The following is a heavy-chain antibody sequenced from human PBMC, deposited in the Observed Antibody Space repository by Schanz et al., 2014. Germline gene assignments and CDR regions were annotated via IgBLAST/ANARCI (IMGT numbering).Heavy chain of an antibody. CDR1: GFTVSKNY. V-gene: IGHV3-66*01. CDR2: IYTDGST. Sequence: EVQLVESGGGLVQPGGSLRLSCAASGFTVSKNYMSWVRQAPGKGLEWVSIIYTDGSTYYADSVRDRFTISRDNSKNMLYLQINNLRAEDTAVYYCATEGPRGTRHPINYYYAMDNWGQGTKVTV. J-gene: IGHJ6*02. CDR3: ATEGPRGTRHPINYYYAMDN. D-gene: IGHD6-6*01.